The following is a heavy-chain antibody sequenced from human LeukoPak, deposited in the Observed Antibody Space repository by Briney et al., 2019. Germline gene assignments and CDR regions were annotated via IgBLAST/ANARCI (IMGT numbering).Heavy chain of an antibody. Sequence: ETLSLTCAVSGDSISSSNWWSWVRQAPGKGLEWVSAISGSGGSTYYADSVKGRFTISRDNSKNTLYLQMNSLRAEDTAVYYCATSRGNGVGGQGALVTVSS. J-gene: IGHJ4*02. CDR3: ATSRGNGV. D-gene: IGHD1-1*01. CDR1: GDSISSSNW. CDR2: ISGSGGST. V-gene: IGHV3-23*01.